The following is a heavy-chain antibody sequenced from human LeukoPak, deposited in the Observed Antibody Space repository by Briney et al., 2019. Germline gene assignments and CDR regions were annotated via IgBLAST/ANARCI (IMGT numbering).Heavy chain of an antibody. Sequence: SVKVSCKASGGTFSSYTISWVRQAPGQGLEWMGRIIPIFGTANYAQKFQGRVTITTDESTSTAYMELSSLRSEDTAVYYCASQKLPLNSYGLRMDAFDIWGQGTMVTVSS. CDR3: ASQKLPLNSYGLRMDAFDI. J-gene: IGHJ3*02. V-gene: IGHV1-69*05. D-gene: IGHD5-18*01. CDR2: IIPIFGTA. CDR1: GGTFSSYT.